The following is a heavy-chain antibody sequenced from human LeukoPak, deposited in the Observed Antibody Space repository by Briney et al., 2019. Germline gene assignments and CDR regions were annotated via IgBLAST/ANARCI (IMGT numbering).Heavy chain of an antibody. V-gene: IGHV4-34*01. Sequence: SETLSLTCGDYGGSFSVYYWSWSRQPPGKGLEWIGEINHTGDTNHNPSLKSRVTMSVDTSKKQFSLTLSSVTAADTAVYYCARGNYNNGWMKQATDHWGQGTRVTVSS. J-gene: IGHJ5*02. CDR2: INHTGDT. CDR3: ARGNYNNGWMKQATDH. D-gene: IGHD6-19*01. CDR1: GGSFSVYY.